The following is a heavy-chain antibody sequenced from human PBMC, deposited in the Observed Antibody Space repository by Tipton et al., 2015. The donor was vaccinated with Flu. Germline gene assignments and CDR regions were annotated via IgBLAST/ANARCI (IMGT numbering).Heavy chain of an antibody. J-gene: IGHJ4*02. CDR1: GGSFSGYY. V-gene: IGHV4-34*01. CDR2: INHSGST. D-gene: IGHD6-19*01. Sequence: TLSLTCAVYGGSFSGYYWSWIRQPPGKGLEWIGEINHSGSTNYNPSLKSRVTISVDTSKNQFSLKLSSVTAADTAVYYCARGGDSSGWYTYWGQGTPVTVSS. CDR3: ARGGDSSGWYTY.